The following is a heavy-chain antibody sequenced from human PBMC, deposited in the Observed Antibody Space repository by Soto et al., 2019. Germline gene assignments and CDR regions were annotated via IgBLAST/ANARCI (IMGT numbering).Heavy chain of an antibody. CDR1: GGSISSASYY. Sequence: QLQLQESGPGLVKPSETLSLICTVSGGSISSASYYWGWIRQPPRKGLEWIGSIYYSGNTYYNTSLKSRLTISVDTSKNQFSLKLTSVTAADTAVYYCARLLYSTSPNYWGQGTMVTVSS. D-gene: IGHD6-13*01. J-gene: IGHJ4*02. V-gene: IGHV4-39*01. CDR2: IYYSGNT. CDR3: ARLLYSTSPNY.